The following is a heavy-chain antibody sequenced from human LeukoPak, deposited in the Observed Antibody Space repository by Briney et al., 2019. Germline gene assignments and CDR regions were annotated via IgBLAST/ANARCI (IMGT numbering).Heavy chain of an antibody. J-gene: IGHJ3*02. V-gene: IGHV4-34*01. CDR1: GGSFSGYY. Sequence: PSETLSLTCAVYGGSFSGYYWSWIRQPPGKGLEWIGEINHSGSTNYNPSLKSRVTISVDTSKNQFSLELSSVTAADTAVYYCARGPFMVRGPKGAIDIWGQGTMVTVSS. CDR2: INHSGST. CDR3: ARGPFMVRGPKGAIDI. D-gene: IGHD3-10*01.